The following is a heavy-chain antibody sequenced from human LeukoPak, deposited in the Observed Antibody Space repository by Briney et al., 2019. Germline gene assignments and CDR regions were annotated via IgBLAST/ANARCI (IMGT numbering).Heavy chain of an antibody. CDR1: GFTFSSYA. Sequence: GGSLRLSCAASGFTFSSYAMSWVRQAPGEGLEWVSDISGSGISTDYADSVKGRFTISRDNSKNTLYLQMNCLRAEDTAVYYCAFSRSGLERRQIDHWGQGTLVTVSS. D-gene: IGHD1-1*01. V-gene: IGHV3-23*01. CDR3: AFSRSGLERRQIDH. CDR2: ISGSGIST. J-gene: IGHJ4*02.